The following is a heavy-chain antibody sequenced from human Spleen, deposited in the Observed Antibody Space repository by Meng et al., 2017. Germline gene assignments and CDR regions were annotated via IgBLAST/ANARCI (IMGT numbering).Heavy chain of an antibody. Sequence: SETLSLTCVVSGGSFRGCYWSWIRQPPGKGLEWIGEIKHSGSTNYNPSLKSRVTISVDTSKNQFSLKLSSVTAADAAVYYCARAAKAADYWGQGTLVTVSS. CDR2: IKHSGST. V-gene: IGHV4-34*01. CDR3: ARAAKAADY. D-gene: IGHD2-15*01. CDR1: GGSFRGCY. J-gene: IGHJ4*02.